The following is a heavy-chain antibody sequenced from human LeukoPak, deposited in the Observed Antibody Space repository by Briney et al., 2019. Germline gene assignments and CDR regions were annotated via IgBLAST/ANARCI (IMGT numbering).Heavy chain of an antibody. D-gene: IGHD5-24*01. CDR3: ARGDGRDGYKGRLDY. Sequence: SETLSLTCAVYGGSFSGYYWSWIRQPPGKGLEWIGEINHSGSTNYNPSLKSRLTISVDTSKNQFSLKMSSVTAADTAVYYCARGDGRDGYKGRLDYWGQGTLVTVSS. V-gene: IGHV4-34*01. CDR2: INHSGST. CDR1: GGSFSGYY. J-gene: IGHJ4*02.